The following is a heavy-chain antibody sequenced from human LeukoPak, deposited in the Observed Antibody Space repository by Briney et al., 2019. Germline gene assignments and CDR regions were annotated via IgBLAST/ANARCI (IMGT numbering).Heavy chain of an antibody. CDR2: ISGSGGST. D-gene: IGHD3-22*01. V-gene: IGHV3-23*01. CDR3: AKGDYYDSSGYPNEYYYYGMDV. Sequence: PGGSLRLSCAASGFTFSSYAMSWVRQAPGKGPEWVSAISGSGGSTYYADSVKGRFTISRDNSKNTLYLQMNSLRAEDTAVYYCAKGDYYDSSGYPNEYYYYGMDVWGQGTTVTVSS. CDR1: GFTFSSYA. J-gene: IGHJ6*02.